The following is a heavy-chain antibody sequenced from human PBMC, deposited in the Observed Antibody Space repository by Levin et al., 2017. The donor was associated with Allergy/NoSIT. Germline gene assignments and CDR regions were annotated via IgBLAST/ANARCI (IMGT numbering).Heavy chain of an antibody. CDR2: IHHDGSNR. CDR1: GFTFSTAG. V-gene: IGHV3-30*02. Sequence: PGGSLRLSCEVSGFTFSTAGMHWVRQAPGKGLEWVAIIHHDGSNRYYGDSVKGRFSISRDNSKNTLYLQMVSLRAEDTAVYYCARDRGDCSSGRCYSDYFDYWGQGTLVTVSS. CDR3: ARDRGDCSSGRCYSDYFDY. J-gene: IGHJ4*02. D-gene: IGHD2-15*01.